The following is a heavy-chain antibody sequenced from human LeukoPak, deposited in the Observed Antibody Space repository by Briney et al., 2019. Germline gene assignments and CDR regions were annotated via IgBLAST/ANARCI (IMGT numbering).Heavy chain of an antibody. J-gene: IGHJ4*02. CDR1: GYSISSGYY. CDR2: IYHSGST. D-gene: IGHD3-22*01. Sequence: SETLSLTCTVSGYSISSGYYWGWIRQPPGKGLEWIGSIYHSGSTYYNPSLKSRVTISVATSKNQFSLKLSSVTAADTAVYYCARLSYYYDSSGYYSPFDYWGQGTLVTVSS. CDR3: ARLSYYYDSSGYYSPFDY. V-gene: IGHV4-38-2*02.